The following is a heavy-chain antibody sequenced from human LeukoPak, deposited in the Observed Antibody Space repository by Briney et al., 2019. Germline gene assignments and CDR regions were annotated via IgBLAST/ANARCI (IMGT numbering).Heavy chain of an antibody. D-gene: IGHD6-13*01. J-gene: IGHJ4*02. Sequence: GASVKVSCKASGGTFSSYAISWVRQAPGQGLEWMGGIIPIFGTANYAQKFQGRVTITADKSTSTAYMELSSLRSEDTAVYYCARPYSSSWYSPDYWGQGTLVTVSS. V-gene: IGHV1-69*06. CDR1: GGTFSSYA. CDR2: IIPIFGTA. CDR3: ARPYSSSWYSPDY.